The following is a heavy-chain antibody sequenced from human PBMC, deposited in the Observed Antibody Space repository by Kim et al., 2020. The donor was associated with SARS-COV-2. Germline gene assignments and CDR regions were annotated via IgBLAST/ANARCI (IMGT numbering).Heavy chain of an antibody. V-gene: IGHV4-34*01. Sequence: SETLSLTCAVYGGSFSGYYWSWIRQPPGKGLEWIGEINHSGSTNYNPSLKSRVTISVDTSKNQFSLKLSSVTAADTAVYYCARGKRSGYYLRPFDYWGQGTLVTVSS. D-gene: IGHD3-22*01. CDR3: ARGKRSGYYLRPFDY. CDR1: GGSFSGYY. CDR2: INHSGST. J-gene: IGHJ4*02.